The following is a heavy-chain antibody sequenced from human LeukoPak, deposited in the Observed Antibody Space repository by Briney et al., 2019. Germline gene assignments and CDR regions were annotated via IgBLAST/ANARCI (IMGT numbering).Heavy chain of an antibody. CDR2: ISGSGGST. J-gene: IGHJ4*02. D-gene: IGHD3-22*01. CDR3: AKTTYYYDSSGYYYPLSYFDY. CDR1: GFTFSSYA. Sequence: GGSLRLSCAASGFTFSSYAMSWVRQAPGKGPEWVSAISGSGGSTYYADSVKGRLTISRDNSKTTLYLQMNSLRAEDTAVYYCAKTTYYYDSSGYYYPLSYFDYWGQGTLVTVSS. V-gene: IGHV3-23*01.